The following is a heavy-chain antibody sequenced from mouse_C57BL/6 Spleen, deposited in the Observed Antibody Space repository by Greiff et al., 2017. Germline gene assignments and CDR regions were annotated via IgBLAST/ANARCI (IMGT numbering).Heavy chain of an antibody. V-gene: IGHV1-81*01. CDR2: IYPRSGNT. Sequence: QVQLQQSGAELARPGASVKLSCKASGYTFTSYGISWVKQRTGQGLEWIGEIYPRSGNTYYNEKFKGKATLTADKSSSTAYMELRSLTSEDSAVYFCATRRLTAPFDYWGQGTTLTVSS. CDR1: GYTFTSYG. CDR3: ATRRLTAPFDY. D-gene: IGHD4-1*01. J-gene: IGHJ2*01.